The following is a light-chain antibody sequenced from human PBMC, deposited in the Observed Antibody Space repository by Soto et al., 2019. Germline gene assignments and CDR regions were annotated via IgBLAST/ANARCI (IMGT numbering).Light chain of an antibody. J-gene: IGLJ2*01. Sequence: QPVLTQPPSASGTPGQRVTISCSGSSSNIGTNTVNWYQQLPGTAPKLLIYSNYQRPSGVPDRFSGSKSGTSASLAISGLQSEDEADYYCAAWDDSLTHVVFGGGTKLTVL. CDR2: SNY. CDR3: AAWDDSLTHVV. CDR1: SSNIGTNT. V-gene: IGLV1-44*01.